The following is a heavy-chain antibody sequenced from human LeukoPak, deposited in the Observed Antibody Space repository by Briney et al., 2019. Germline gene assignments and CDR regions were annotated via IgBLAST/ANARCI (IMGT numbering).Heavy chain of an antibody. CDR2: ISSSGSYI. Sequence: GGSLRLSCAASGFTFSSYSMNWVRQAPGKGLEWVSSISSSGSYIYYADSVKGRFTISRDNAKNSLYLQMNSLRAEDTAVYYCARSGDSLFLYYFDCWGQGTLVTVSS. CDR3: ARSGDSLFLYYFDC. D-gene: IGHD2-15*01. V-gene: IGHV3-21*01. CDR1: GFTFSSYS. J-gene: IGHJ4*02.